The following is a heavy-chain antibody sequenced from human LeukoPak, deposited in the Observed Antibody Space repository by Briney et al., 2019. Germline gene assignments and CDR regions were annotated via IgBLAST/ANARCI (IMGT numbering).Heavy chain of an antibody. CDR2: IQNSGAT. CDR3: ARGRGWGYGVDY. J-gene: IGHJ4*02. V-gene: IGHV4-61*01. D-gene: IGHD4/OR15-4a*01. Sequence: SETLSLTCTVSSGGNHYWSWIRQPPGKGLEYIGNIQNSGATNYNPSLESRVTLSVDTPKNQFSLRVTHVTAADTAVYFCARGRGWGYGVDYWGQGTLVTVSS. CDR1: SGGNHY.